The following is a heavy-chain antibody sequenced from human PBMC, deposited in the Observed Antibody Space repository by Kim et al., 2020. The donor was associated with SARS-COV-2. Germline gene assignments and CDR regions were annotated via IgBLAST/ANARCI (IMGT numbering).Heavy chain of an antibody. V-gene: IGHV3-11*06. CDR1: GFTFSDYY. J-gene: IGHJ5*02. Sequence: GGSLRLSCAASGFTFSDYYMSWIRQAPGKGLEWVSYISSSTSYTNYADSVKGRFTISRDNAKNSLYLQMNSLGAEDAAVYYCARDTPYYYGSGSYYWFDPWGQGTLVTVSS. CDR3: ARDTPYYYGSGSYYWFDP. D-gene: IGHD3-10*01. CDR2: ISSSTSYT.